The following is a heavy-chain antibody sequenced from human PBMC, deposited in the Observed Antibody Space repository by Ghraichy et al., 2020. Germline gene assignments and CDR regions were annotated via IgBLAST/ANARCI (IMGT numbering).Heavy chain of an antibody. CDR1: GGSITTGSYY. D-gene: IGHD2-15*01. V-gene: IGHV4-39*07. CDR3: ARIDCSGGGCYWLDY. J-gene: IGHJ4*02. CDR2: IHYSGST. Sequence: SQTLSLTCTVSGGSITTGSYYWGWIRQPPGKGLEWIGSIHYSGSTYYNPSLKSRVTILVDTSKNQFSLKLSSVTAADTAVYYSARIDCSGGGCYWLDYWGQGTLVTVSS.